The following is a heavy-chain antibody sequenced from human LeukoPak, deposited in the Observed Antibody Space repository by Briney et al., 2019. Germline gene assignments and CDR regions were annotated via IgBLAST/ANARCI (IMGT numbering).Heavy chain of an antibody. CDR2: ISAYNGNT. V-gene: IGHV1-18*01. CDR1: GYAFTRHY. D-gene: IGHD1-26*01. CDR3: ARGRGSGSYRGFDY. Sequence: GASVKVSCKASGYAFTRHYMHWVRQAPGQGLEWIGWISAYNGNTNYAQKLQGRVTMTTDTSTSTAYMELRSLRSDDTAVYYCARGRGSGSYRGFDYWGQGTLVTVSS. J-gene: IGHJ4*02.